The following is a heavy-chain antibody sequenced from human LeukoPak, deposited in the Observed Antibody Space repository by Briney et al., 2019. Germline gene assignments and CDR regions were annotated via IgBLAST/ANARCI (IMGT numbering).Heavy chain of an antibody. CDR2: IGIAGDT. J-gene: IGHJ3*02. Sequence: GGSLRLSCAASGFTFSSYDMHWVRHVMGKGLEWVSAIGIAGDTYYPGSVKGRFTISRENANNSLYLQMNSLRAGDTAVYYCARQRRDGSGYYGWGAFDIWGQGTMVTVSS. D-gene: IGHD3-22*01. CDR3: ARQRRDGSGYYGWGAFDI. V-gene: IGHV3-13*01. CDR1: GFTFSSYD.